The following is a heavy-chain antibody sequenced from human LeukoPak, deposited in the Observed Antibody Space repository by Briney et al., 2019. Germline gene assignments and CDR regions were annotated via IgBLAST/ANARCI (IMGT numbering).Heavy chain of an antibody. J-gene: IGHJ6*03. V-gene: IGHV4-38-2*01. CDR3: ARQHDSYFYYYVDV. Sequence: SETLSLTCAVSGYSVNNGYYWVWIRQPPGKGLEWIGSLYHSDSVYYNTALQSRVSMSVDTSKNQFSLKLSFETAADTAVYYCARQHDSYFYYYVDVWGSGTTVTVSS. CDR2: LYHSDSV. CDR1: GYSVNNGYY.